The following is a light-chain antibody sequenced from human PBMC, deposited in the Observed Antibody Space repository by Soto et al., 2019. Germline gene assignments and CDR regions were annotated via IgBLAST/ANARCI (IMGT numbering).Light chain of an antibody. CDR3: NSYTSKSTGV. CDR1: RSDVGGYTY. CDR2: EVS. J-gene: IGLJ1*01. Sequence: QSALTQPASVSGSPGQSITISCTGTRSDVGGYTYVSWYQQHPGKAPKLIIYEVSNRPSGVSNRFSGSKSGNTASLTISGLQAEDEADYYCNSYTSKSTGVFGTGTKVTVL. V-gene: IGLV2-14*01.